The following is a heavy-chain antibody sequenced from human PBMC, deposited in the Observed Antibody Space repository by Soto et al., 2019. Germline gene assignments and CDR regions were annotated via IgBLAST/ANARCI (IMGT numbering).Heavy chain of an antibody. CDR2: ISGSSDNI. CDR1: GFTFSDYF. V-gene: IGHV3-11*06. CDR3: VRDSARIVVVPRVDGDNWFDP. J-gene: IGHJ5*02. D-gene: IGHD2-2*01. Sequence: QVQLVESGGGVVKPAGSLRLSCAASGFTFSDYFMSWIRQAPGKGLEWVSFISGSSDNIKYADSVKGRFTISRDNAKKLLYLQMNSLRGEDTAVYYCVRDSARIVVVPRVDGDNWFDPWGQGTLVTVSS.